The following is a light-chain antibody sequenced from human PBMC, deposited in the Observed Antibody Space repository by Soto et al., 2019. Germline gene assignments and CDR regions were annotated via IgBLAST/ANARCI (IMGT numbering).Light chain of an antibody. V-gene: IGKV1-39*01. CDR2: VAS. Sequence: DIQMTQSPPSLSASVGDRVTITCQASHDIGNSLNWYQQKPGQAPKLLIYVASLLQSGVPSRFSGSGSGTDFTLTISGLQPEDFATYYCQQSYDTVAITFGQGTRLEIK. CDR3: QQSYDTVAIT. J-gene: IGKJ5*01. CDR1: HDIGNS.